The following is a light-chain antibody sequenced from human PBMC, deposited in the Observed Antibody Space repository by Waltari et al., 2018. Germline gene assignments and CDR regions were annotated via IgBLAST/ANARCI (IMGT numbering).Light chain of an antibody. CDR1: QSVSSN. Sequence: EIVMTQSPATLSVSPGQRAPLSCRASQSVSSNLAWYQQKGGQAPRLLIYGASTRAPGIPARFTGSGSGTEFTLTITSLQSEDFAIYYCQQYNNWPQTFGQGTRVEFK. V-gene: IGKV3D-15*01. CDR2: GAS. J-gene: IGKJ1*01. CDR3: QQYNNWPQT.